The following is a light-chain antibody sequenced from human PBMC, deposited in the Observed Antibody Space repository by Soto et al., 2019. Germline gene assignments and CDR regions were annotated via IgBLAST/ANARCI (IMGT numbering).Light chain of an antibody. Sequence: ETVLTQSPATLSLSPGEVATLASTASRSVSSNSLAWYQHKPGQAPRLLIYGASSRATGIPDRFSGSGSGADFTLTISRLEPEDLAVYYCHQYGSSPRSFGRGTKVDI. J-gene: IGKJ1*01. CDR2: GAS. CDR3: HQYGSSPRS. V-gene: IGKV3-20*01. CDR1: RSVSSNS.